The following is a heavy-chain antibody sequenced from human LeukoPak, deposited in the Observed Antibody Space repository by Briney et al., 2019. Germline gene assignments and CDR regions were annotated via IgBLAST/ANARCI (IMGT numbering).Heavy chain of an antibody. CDR1: GFTFSSYG. CDR3: AKEGIGGYYPGY. D-gene: IGHD3-22*01. CDR2: ISYDGSNK. Sequence: GGSLRLSCAASGFTFSSYGMHWVRQAPGKGLEWVAVISYDGSNKYYADSVKGRFTISRDNSKNTLYLQMNSLRAEDTAVYYCAKEGIGGYYPGYWGQGTLVTVSS. J-gene: IGHJ4*02. V-gene: IGHV3-30*18.